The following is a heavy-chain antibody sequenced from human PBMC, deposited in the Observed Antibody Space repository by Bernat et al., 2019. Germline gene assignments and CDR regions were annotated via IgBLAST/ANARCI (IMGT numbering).Heavy chain of an antibody. CDR1: GFTFSSYS. Sequence: EVQLVESGGGLVQPGGSLRLSCAASGFTFSSYSMTWVRQAPGKGLEWVSYISSSSSTIYYADSVKGRFTISRDNAKNSLYLQMNSLRAEDTAVYYCARDGIVVVPAAMGGGYYYYGMDVWGQGTTVTVSS. CDR2: ISSSSSTI. CDR3: ARDGIVVVPAAMGGGYYYYGMDV. V-gene: IGHV3-48*01. D-gene: IGHD2-2*01. J-gene: IGHJ6*02.